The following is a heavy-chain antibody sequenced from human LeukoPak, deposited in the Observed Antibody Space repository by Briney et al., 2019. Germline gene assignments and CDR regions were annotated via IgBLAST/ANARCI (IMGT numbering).Heavy chain of an antibody. Sequence: HTGGSLRLSCAASGFTFSSYWMSWVRQVPGKGLEWVANIKQDGSEKYYVDSVKGRFTISRDNAKNSLYLQMNSLRAEDTAVYYCARGGEVHYFDYWGQGTLVTVSS. J-gene: IGHJ4*02. CDR2: IKQDGSEK. CDR3: ARGGEVHYFDY. V-gene: IGHV3-7*01. CDR1: GFTFSSYW.